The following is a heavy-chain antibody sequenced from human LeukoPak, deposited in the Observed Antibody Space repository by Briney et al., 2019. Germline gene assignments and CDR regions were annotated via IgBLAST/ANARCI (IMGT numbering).Heavy chain of an antibody. CDR1: GFTFSNYA. Sequence: PGGSLRLSCAASGFTFSNYAMTWVRQAPGEGLEWVAFISQSGGRSTDYADSVRGRFTISRDNSEDTLYLQMNSLRAEDMAVYHCARDLGCSTSSCRYNWFDPWGQGTLVTVSS. V-gene: IGHV3-23*01. CDR3: ARDLGCSTSSCRYNWFDP. J-gene: IGHJ5*02. CDR2: ISQSGGRST. D-gene: IGHD2-2*01.